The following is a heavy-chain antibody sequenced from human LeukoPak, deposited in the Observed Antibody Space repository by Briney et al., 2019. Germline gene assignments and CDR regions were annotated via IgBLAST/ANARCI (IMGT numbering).Heavy chain of an antibody. CDR1: GFTFSNHA. CDR3: ADYGVSGVRNNFY. D-gene: IGHD3-3*01. J-gene: IGHJ4*02. V-gene: IGHV3-23*01. CDR2: ISVASNT. Sequence: PGGSLRLSCVASGFTFSNHAMSWVRQAPGKGLEWVSTISVASNTFYADSVKGRFTISRDNSRNTVYLQMTSLRADDTAVYYCADYGVSGVRNNFYWGQGTLVTVSS.